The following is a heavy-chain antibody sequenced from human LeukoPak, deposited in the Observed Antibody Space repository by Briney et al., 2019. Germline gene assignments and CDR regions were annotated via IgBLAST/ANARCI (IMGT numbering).Heavy chain of an antibody. V-gene: IGHV3-7*01. D-gene: IGHD2-2*01. CDR2: IKDDGSEQ. CDR3: ARDGPSVTRKYYYYYYMDV. CDR1: GFTFSSYW. J-gene: IGHJ6*03. Sequence: PGGSLRLSRGASGFTFSSYWMIWVRQVPGKGLEWVASIKDDGSEQPYVDSVKGRFNISRDNAKSSLYLQMNSLRTEDTAVYYCARDGPSVTRKYYYYYYMDVWGNGTTVTVSS.